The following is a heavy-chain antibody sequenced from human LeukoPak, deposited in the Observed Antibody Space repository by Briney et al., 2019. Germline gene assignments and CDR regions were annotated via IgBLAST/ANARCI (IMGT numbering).Heavy chain of an antibody. V-gene: IGHV3-30*02. CDR1: GFTFSSYG. CDR2: IWYDGSNK. J-gene: IGHJ4*02. CDR3: AKDPSVDTAMEDDY. Sequence: PGGSLRLSCAASGFTFSSYGMHWVRQAPGKGLEWVAVIWYDGSNKYYADSVKGRFTISRDNSKNTLYLQMNSLRAEDTAVYYCAKDPSVDTAMEDDYWGQGTLVTVSS. D-gene: IGHD5-18*01.